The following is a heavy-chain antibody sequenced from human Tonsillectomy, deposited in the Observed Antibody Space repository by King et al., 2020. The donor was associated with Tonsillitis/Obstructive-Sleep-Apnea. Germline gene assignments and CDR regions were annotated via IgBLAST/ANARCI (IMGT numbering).Heavy chain of an antibody. Sequence: QLVQSGAEVKKPGSSVKVSCKASGGTFSSYAISWVRQAPGQGLEWMGGIIPIFGTANYAQKFQGRVTITADESTSTAYMELSSLRSEDTAVYYCARDLYPRYSGYDIGVSHYYYYMDVWGKGTTVTVSS. CDR1: GGTFSSYA. CDR2: IIPIFGTA. CDR3: ARDLYPRYSGYDIGVSHYYYYMDV. D-gene: IGHD5-12*01. J-gene: IGHJ6*03. V-gene: IGHV1-69*12.